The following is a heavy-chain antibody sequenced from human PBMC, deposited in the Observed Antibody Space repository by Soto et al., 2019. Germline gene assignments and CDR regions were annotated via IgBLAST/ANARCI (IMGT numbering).Heavy chain of an antibody. D-gene: IGHD6-13*01. CDR3: ARDQQFRNWFDS. CDR1: GYTFSRYA. CDR2: INAGNGNT. Sequence: ASVKVSCKASGYTFSRYAIHWVRQAPGQRLEWMGWINAGNGNTKYSQKFEGRVTLTTDTSANTVYMELSSLRFEDTALYYCARDQQFRNWFDSWGQGTLVTAPQ. J-gene: IGHJ5*01. V-gene: IGHV1-3*01.